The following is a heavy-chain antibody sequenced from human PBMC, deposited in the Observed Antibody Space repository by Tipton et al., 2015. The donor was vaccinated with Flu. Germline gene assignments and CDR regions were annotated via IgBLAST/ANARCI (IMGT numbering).Heavy chain of an antibody. V-gene: IGHV3-33*01. CDR2: IWYDGSNK. D-gene: IGHD2-21*02. CDR1: GFTFSSYG. CDR3: ARESSYCGGDCYSGSPNNWFDP. J-gene: IGHJ5*02. Sequence: SLRLSCAASGFTFSSYGMHWVRQAPGKGLEWVAVIWYDGSNKYYADSVKGRFTISRDNSKNTLYLQMNSLRAEDTAVYYCARESSYCGGDCYSGSPNNWFDPWGQGTLVTVSS.